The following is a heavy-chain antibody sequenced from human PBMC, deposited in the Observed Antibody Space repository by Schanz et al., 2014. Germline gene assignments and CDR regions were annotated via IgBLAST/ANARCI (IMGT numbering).Heavy chain of an antibody. V-gene: IGHV3-21*02. CDR3: ARSGVDV. CDR2: ITGGSTTYT. CDR1: GFTFRSYA. J-gene: IGHJ6*02. D-gene: IGHD3-10*01. Sequence: EVQLLESGGGLIQPGGSLRLSCAASGFTFRSYAMSWVRQAPGKGLEWVSCITGGSTTYTYYADSVRGRFTISRDNAKSSVYLQMTSLRAEDTAVYYCARSGVDVWGQGTTVTVSS.